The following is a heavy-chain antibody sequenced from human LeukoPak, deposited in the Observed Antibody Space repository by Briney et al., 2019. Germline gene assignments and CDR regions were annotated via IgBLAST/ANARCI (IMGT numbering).Heavy chain of an antibody. CDR2: INPNSGGT. CDR3: ARDWVTGTPSVY. D-gene: IGHD1-20*01. Sequence: ASVKVSCQASGFTFTGYYIRWVRQAPGQGLEWMGWINPNSGGTNYAQKFQGRVTMTRDTSITTAYMELSRLSSDDTAVYYCARDWVTGTPSVYWGQGTLVTVSS. CDR1: GFTFTGYY. J-gene: IGHJ4*02. V-gene: IGHV1-2*02.